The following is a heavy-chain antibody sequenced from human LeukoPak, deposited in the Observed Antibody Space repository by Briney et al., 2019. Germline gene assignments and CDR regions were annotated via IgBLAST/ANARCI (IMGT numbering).Heavy chain of an antibody. CDR1: GFTFSRFA. CDR2: IGGSGGST. CDR3: AKVPTLNYCYNGVDV. Sequence: GGSLRLSCVGSGFTFSRFAMNWVRQAPGKGLEWVSAIGGSGGSTFCADSVKGRFTVSRDNSKNTLYLQLNTLTAEDTAVYYCAKVPTLNYCYNGVDVWGQGTTVTVSS. D-gene: IGHD1-1*01. V-gene: IGHV3-23*01. J-gene: IGHJ6*02.